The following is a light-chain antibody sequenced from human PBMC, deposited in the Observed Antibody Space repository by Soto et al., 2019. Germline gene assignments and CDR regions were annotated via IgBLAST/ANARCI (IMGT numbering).Light chain of an antibody. V-gene: IGKV1-39*01. CDR1: QSISSY. CDR3: QQSYSTPPA. Sequence: DIQMTQSPPSLSASVGDRVTITCRASQSISSYLNWYQQKPGKAPKLLIYAASSVQSGVPSRFSGSGLGTDFTLTISSLQPEDSATYYCQQSYSTPPAFGQGTKVEIK. CDR2: AAS. J-gene: IGKJ1*01.